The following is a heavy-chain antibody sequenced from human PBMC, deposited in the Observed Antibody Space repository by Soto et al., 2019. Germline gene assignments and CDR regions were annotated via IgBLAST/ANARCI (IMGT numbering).Heavy chain of an antibody. CDR1: GFSFSLYG. V-gene: IGHV3-30*03. D-gene: IGHD2-15*01. CDR2: ISHDVSKK. Sequence: QVQLVESGGGVVQPGRSLRLSCADSGFSFSLYGMHWGRHAPGQGLEWVAVISHDVSKKNYADSVKGRFTISRDNSKKALYLRMDSLRAEDTAVYYCSAAQWSTLLDYWGQGTLVTVSS. J-gene: IGHJ4*02. CDR3: SAAQWSTLLDY.